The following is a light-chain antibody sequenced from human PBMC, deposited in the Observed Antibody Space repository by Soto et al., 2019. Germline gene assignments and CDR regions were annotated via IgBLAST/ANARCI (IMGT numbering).Light chain of an antibody. V-gene: IGLV2-23*01. CDR2: EGS. CDR1: SSDVGSYNL. J-gene: IGLJ1*01. CDR3: CSYAGREGG. Sequence: QSVLTQPASVSGSPGQSITISCTGTSSDVGSYNLVSWYQQHPGKAPKLMIYEGSKRPSGVSNRFSGSKSGNTASLTISGLQAEDEADYYCCSYAGREGGFGTGTKVTVL.